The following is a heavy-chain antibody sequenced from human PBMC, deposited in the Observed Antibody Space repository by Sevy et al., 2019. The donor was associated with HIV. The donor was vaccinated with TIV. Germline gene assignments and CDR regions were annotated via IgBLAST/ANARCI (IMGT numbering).Heavy chain of an antibody. V-gene: IGHV3-33*01. CDR3: ARGGYYYDNAAYYALDS. Sequence: GGYLRLSCAATGFTFSNYAMHWVRQAPGKGLEWVVIIWSDGAYQYHGDSVKGRFTISRDNSKNTLYLQMNNVRVEDTAVYYCARGGYYYDNAAYYALDSWGQGTLVTVSS. CDR1: GFTFSNYA. D-gene: IGHD3-22*01. CDR2: IWSDGAYQ. J-gene: IGHJ4*02.